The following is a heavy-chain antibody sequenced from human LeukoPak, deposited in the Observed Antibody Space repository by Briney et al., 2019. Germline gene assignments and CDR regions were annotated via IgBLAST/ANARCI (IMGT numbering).Heavy chain of an antibody. V-gene: IGHV1-8*03. Sequence: ASVKVSCKAPGYTFTSYDINWVRQATGQGLEWMGWMNPNSGNTGYAQKFQGRVTISRNTSISTAYMELSSLRSEDTAVYYCARGGPDYDSSGYYSGWFDPWGQGTLVTVSS. CDR2: MNPNSGNT. D-gene: IGHD3-22*01. J-gene: IGHJ5*02. CDR1: GYTFTSYD. CDR3: ARGGPDYDSSGYYSGWFDP.